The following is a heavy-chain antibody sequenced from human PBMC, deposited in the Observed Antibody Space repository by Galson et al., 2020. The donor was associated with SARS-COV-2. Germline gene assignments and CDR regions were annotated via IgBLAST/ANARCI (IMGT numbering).Heavy chain of an antibody. J-gene: IGHJ5*02. V-gene: IGHV3-15*01. D-gene: IGHD1-26*01. CDR1: GFTFSNAW. CDR2: IKSKTDGGTT. Sequence: GESLKISCAASGFTFSNAWMSWVRQAPGKGLEWVGRIKSKTDGGTTDYAAPVKGRFTISRDDSKNTLYLQMNSLKTEDTAVYYCTTEGGIVGATTLTYGLHWFDPWGQGTLVTVSS. CDR3: TTEGGIVGATTLTYGLHWFDP.